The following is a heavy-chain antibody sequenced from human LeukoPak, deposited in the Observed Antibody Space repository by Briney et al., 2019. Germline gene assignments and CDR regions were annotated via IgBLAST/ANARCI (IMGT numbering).Heavy chain of an antibody. D-gene: IGHD3-22*01. CDR2: IYYSGST. Sequence: SETLSLTCTVSGGSISSYYWSWIRQPPGKGLEWIGSIYYSGSTYYNPSLKSRVTISVDTSKNQFSLKLTSVTAADTAVYYCARGPYKYDGSGAFDIWGQGTMVTVSS. J-gene: IGHJ3*02. CDR1: GGSISSYY. V-gene: IGHV4-59*08. CDR3: ARGPYKYDGSGAFDI.